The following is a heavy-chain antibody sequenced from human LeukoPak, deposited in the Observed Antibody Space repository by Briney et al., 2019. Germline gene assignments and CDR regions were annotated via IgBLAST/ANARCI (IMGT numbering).Heavy chain of an antibody. CDR2: IIPIFGTS. Sequence: ASVKVSCKAPGGTFSTYAISWVRQAPGQGLEWMGGIIPIFGTSNYAQKFQGRVTITADESTSTAYMELSSLRSEDTAVYYCARDPPGRPYSSSSYGWGQGTLVTVSS. V-gene: IGHV1-69*13. J-gene: IGHJ4*02. CDR3: ARDPPGRPYSSSSYG. CDR1: GGTFSTYA. D-gene: IGHD6-6*01.